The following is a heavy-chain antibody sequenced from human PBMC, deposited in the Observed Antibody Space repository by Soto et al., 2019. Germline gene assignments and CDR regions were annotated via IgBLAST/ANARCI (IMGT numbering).Heavy chain of an antibody. CDR3: ARSLTEGYCTITGCYTRPLYGMDV. D-gene: IGHD2-2*02. V-gene: IGHV1-2*02. CDR2: INPNSGGT. J-gene: IGHJ6*02. Sequence: ASVKVSCKASGYTFSGYYIHWLRQSPGQGLEWMGWINPNSGGTNYAQKFQGRVTVTRDTPTSTAYMELSRLTSDDTAVYYCARSLTEGYCTITGCYTRPLYGMDVWGQGTTVTVS. CDR1: GYTFSGYY.